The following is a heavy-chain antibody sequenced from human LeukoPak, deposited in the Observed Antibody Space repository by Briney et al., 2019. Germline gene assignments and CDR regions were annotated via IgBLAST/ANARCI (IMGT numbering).Heavy chain of an antibody. D-gene: IGHD5-18*01. V-gene: IGHV4-59*01. CDR2: IYYSGST. Sequence: SETLSLTCTVSAGSISSYYWSWIRQPPGKGLEWIGYIYYSGSTNYNPSLKSRVTISVDTSKNQFSLKLSSVTAAATAVYYCARGYSYGYLVFDYWGQGTLVTVSS. J-gene: IGHJ4*02. CDR3: ARGYSYGYLVFDY. CDR1: AGSISSYY.